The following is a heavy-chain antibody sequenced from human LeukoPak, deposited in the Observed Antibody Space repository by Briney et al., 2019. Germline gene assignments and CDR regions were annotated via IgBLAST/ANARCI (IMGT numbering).Heavy chain of an antibody. Sequence: PGGSLRLSCAASGFTFSSYGMHWVRQAPGKGLEWVAVISYDGSNKYYADSVKGRFTISRDNSKNTLYLQMNSLRAEDTAVYYCAKGRNDYYGSGTLDYWGQGTLVTVSS. V-gene: IGHV3-30*18. CDR1: GFTFSSYG. D-gene: IGHD3-10*01. CDR2: ISYDGSNK. J-gene: IGHJ4*02. CDR3: AKGRNDYYGSGTLDY.